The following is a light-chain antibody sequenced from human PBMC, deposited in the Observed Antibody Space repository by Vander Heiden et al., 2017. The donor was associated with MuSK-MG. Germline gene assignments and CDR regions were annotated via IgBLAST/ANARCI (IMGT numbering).Light chain of an antibody. CDR2: KAS. J-gene: IGKJ1*01. CDR3: QQYNSYPWT. Sequence: IQMTQSPSTLSAYVGDRVTITCRASQGISSWLAWYQQKPGKAPKLLIYKASNLESGVPSRFSGSGSGTEFTLTISSLQPDDFATYYCQQYNSYPWTFGQGTKVEI. V-gene: IGKV1-5*03. CDR1: QGISSW.